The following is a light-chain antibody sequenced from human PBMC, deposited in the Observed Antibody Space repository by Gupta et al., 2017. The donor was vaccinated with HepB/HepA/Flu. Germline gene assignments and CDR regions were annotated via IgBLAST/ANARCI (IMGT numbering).Light chain of an antibody. Sequence: QAVVTQEASLTVSPGGTVTLTCGSSTGAVTSGHYPYWFQQKPGQAPRTLIYDTSNKHSWTPARFSGSLLGGQAARTLSGAQPEDEAEYYCSLSYSGGRRVVFGGGTKLTV. CDR3: SLSYSGGRRVV. V-gene: IGLV7-46*01. CDR2: DTS. J-gene: IGLJ2*01. CDR1: TGAVTSGHY.